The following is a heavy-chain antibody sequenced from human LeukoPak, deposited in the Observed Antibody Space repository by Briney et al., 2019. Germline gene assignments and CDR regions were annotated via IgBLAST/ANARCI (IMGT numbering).Heavy chain of an antibody. J-gene: IGHJ4*02. CDR2: IYYSGST. CDR1: GGSISSSSYY. CDR3: ARFTGYYFDY. Sequence: SETLSLTYTVSGGSISSSSYYWGWIRQPPGKGLEWIGSIYYSGSTYYNPSLKSRVTISVDTSKNQFSLKLSSVTAADTAVYYCARFTGYYFDYWGQGTLVTVSS. V-gene: IGHV4-39*01. D-gene: IGHD1-14*01.